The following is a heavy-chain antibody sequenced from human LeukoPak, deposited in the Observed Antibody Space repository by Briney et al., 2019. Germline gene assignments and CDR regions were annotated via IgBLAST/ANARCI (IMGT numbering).Heavy chain of an antibody. CDR1: GYTFSTSW. CDR2: IYPGDSDT. V-gene: IGHV5-51*01. CDR3: ARPSYYDTNY. D-gene: IGHD3-9*01. J-gene: IGHJ4*02. Sequence: GESLKISCKGPGYTFSTSWIGWVRQMPGRGLEWMGIIYPGDSDTRYSPSFQGQVTISADKSISTAYLQWSSLKASDTAMYYCARPSYYDTNYWGQGTLVTVSS.